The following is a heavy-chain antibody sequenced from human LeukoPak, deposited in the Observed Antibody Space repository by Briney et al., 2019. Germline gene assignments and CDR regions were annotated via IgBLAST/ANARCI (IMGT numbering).Heavy chain of an antibody. Sequence: ASVKVSCKASGYTFTSYAMHWVRQAPGQRLEWMGWINAGNGNTKYSQKFQGRVTITRDTSASTAYMELSSLRSEDTAVYYCAREGYYYGSGMIYYYYGMDVWGQGTLVTVSS. CDR2: INAGNGNT. D-gene: IGHD3-10*01. CDR1: GYTFTSYA. CDR3: AREGYYYGSGMIYYYYGMDV. J-gene: IGHJ6*02. V-gene: IGHV1-3*01.